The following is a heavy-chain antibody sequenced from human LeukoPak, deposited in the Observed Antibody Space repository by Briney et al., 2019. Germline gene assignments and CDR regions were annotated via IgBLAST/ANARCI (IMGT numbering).Heavy chain of an antibody. CDR1: GFTFSSYS. J-gene: IGHJ4*02. Sequence: GGSLRLSCAASGFTFSSYSMNWVRQAPGKGLEWVSSISSSSSYIYYADSVKGRFTISRDNAKNSLYLQMNSLRAEDTAVYYCAAAAGIYSGSYHPFDYWGQGTLSPSPQ. CDR3: AAAAGIYSGSYHPFDY. D-gene: IGHD1-26*01. CDR2: ISSSSSYI. V-gene: IGHV3-21*01.